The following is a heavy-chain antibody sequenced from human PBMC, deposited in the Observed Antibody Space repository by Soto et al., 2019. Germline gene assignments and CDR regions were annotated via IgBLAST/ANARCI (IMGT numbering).Heavy chain of an antibody. CDR3: ARTCSSTSCPSEGYYYAMDV. Sequence: SETLSLTCTVSGGSVNSGGHYWSWIRQHPGKGLEWIGFSHYSGSTYYNPSLKSRVITSLDTSKNQFSLKLSSVTAADTAVYYCARTCSSTSCPSEGYYYAMDVWGQGTTVTVSS. D-gene: IGHD2-2*01. CDR1: GGSVNSGGHY. CDR2: SHYSGST. V-gene: IGHV4-31*03. J-gene: IGHJ6*02.